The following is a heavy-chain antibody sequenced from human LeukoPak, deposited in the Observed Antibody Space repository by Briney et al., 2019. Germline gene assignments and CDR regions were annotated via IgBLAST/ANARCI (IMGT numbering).Heavy chain of an antibody. D-gene: IGHD3-9*01. J-gene: IGHJ5*02. V-gene: IGHV4-59*01. CDR3: ARDLTGLNWLDL. CDR1: GGSISSYY. Sequence: SETLSLTCTVSGGSISSYYWSWIRQPPGKGLEWIGYIYSSGSTNYNPSLKSRVTISVDTSKNQFSLKLSSVTAADAAVYYCARDLTGLNWLDLWGQGTLVTVSS. CDR2: IYSSGST.